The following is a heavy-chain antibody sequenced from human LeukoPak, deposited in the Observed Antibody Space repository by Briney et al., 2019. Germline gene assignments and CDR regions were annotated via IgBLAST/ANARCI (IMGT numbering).Heavy chain of an antibody. CDR2: DDWDNDK. CDR3: TRTPRGASYDY. V-gene: IGHV2-70*04. D-gene: IGHD4-17*01. CDR1: SFSLSTTGTR. J-gene: IGHJ4*02. Sequence: SGLALVKPTQTLTLTCTFSSFSLSTTGTRVNWVRQTTGKALEWLSGDDWDNDKFYSTTLKTRITIYKDTSRNQVELTMTNNDPVDTATYCCTRTPRGASYDYWGQGILVTASS.